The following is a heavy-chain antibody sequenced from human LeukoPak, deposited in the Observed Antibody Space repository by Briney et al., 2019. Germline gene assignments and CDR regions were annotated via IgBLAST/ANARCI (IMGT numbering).Heavy chain of an antibody. CDR3: TTSPPPRVSGSYGDF. Sequence: PGGCLRLSSAASGLTLSDAWMNWVRQAPGKGLEWVALIKSKTDGGTTEYAAPVNGRFAISRDDSKNTLYLQMNSLKTEDTAVYYCTTSPPPRVSGSYGDFWGQGTLVTVSS. CDR1: GLTLSDAW. CDR2: IKSKTDGGTT. V-gene: IGHV3-15*01. D-gene: IGHD3-16*01. J-gene: IGHJ4*02.